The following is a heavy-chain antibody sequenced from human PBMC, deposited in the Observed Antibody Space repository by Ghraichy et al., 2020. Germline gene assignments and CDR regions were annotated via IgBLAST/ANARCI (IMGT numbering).Heavy chain of an antibody. Sequence: GGSLRLSCAASGFTFSSYWMTWVRQAPGKWLEWVANIKQDGSEKHYVDSVKGRFTISRDNAKNSLYLQMNSLRADDTAVYYCTGDPDSGDDYWGQGTLVTVSS. CDR3: TGDPDSGDDY. D-gene: IGHD3-10*01. J-gene: IGHJ4*02. V-gene: IGHV3-7*01. CDR1: GFTFSSYW. CDR2: IKQDGSEK.